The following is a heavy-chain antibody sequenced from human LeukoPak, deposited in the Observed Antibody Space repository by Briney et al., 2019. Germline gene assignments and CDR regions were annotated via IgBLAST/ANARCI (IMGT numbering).Heavy chain of an antibody. J-gene: IGHJ3*02. CDR3: AKGWEEYDSLTDAFDI. CDR1: GFTVSDNY. V-gene: IGHV3-53*01. Sequence: GGSLRLSCAASGFTVSDNYMTWVRQAPGKGLEWVSSIYNTGATHYAESVKGRFTISRDNSKNTLYLQMNSLRAEDTAVYYCAKGWEEYDSLTDAFDIWGQGTMVTVSS. CDR2: IYNTGAT. D-gene: IGHD3-22*01.